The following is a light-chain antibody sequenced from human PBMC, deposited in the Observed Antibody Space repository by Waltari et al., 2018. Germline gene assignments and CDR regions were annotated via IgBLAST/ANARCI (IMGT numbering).Light chain of an antibody. V-gene: IGKV4-1*01. J-gene: IGKJ1*01. CDR1: QSVLYSSNNKNY. CDR3: QHYYSPPWT. CDR2: WAS. Sequence: DIVMTQSPDSLAVSLGERATINCKSSQSVLYSSNNKNYLAWYQQKPGQPPKLLIYWASTRESGFPDLCSGSVSGTDFALTISSRQVEDVAVYYCQHYYSPPWTFGQGTKVEIK.